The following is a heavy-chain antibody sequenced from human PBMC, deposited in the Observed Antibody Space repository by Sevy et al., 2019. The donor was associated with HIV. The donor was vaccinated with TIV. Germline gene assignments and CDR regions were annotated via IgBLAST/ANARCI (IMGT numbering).Heavy chain of an antibody. Sequence: SETLSLTCTVSGGSVSSYYWSWIRQPAGKGLEWIGRIYPSGRTNYNPAPKSRVTMSVDTSTNQFSLKMSSVTTADTAAYFCARDYYGDYGWVVDYWGQGTLVTVSS. CDR2: IYPSGRT. CDR1: GGSVSSYY. D-gene: IGHD4-17*01. CDR3: ARDYYGDYGWVVDY. V-gene: IGHV4-4*07. J-gene: IGHJ4*02.